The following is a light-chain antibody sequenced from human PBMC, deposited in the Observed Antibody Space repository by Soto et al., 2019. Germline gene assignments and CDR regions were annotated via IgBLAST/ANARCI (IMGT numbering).Light chain of an antibody. V-gene: IGKV3-20*01. CDR3: QQANSFPLT. Sequence: EIVLTQSPDTLSLSPGERATVSCRASQSVSRSNLAWYQHKPGQAPRLLIYGTSNRATGIPDRFTGSGSGTDLTLTISSLEPEDFATYYCQQANSFPLTFGGGTKVDIK. J-gene: IGKJ4*01. CDR1: QSVSRSN. CDR2: GTS.